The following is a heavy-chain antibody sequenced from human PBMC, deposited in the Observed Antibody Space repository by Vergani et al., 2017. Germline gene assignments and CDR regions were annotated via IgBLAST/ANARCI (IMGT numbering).Heavy chain of an antibody. D-gene: IGHD4-23*01. V-gene: IGHV1-2*04. CDR1: GYTFTGYY. CDR2: INPNSGGT. CDR3: ARGDDYGGLRGHDAFDI. J-gene: IGHJ3*02. Sequence: QVQLVQSGAEVQKPGASVKVSCKASGYTFTGYYMHWVRQAPGQGLEWMGWINPNSGGTNYAQKFQGWVTMTRDTSISTAYMELSRLRSDDTAVYYCARGDDYGGLRGHDAFDIWGQGTMVTVSS.